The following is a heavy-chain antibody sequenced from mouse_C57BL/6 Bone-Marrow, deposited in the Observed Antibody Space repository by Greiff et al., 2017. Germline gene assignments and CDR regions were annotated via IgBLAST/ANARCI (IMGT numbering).Heavy chain of an antibody. Sequence: VKVVESGAELVKPGASVKLSCKASGYTFTTYPIEWMKQNHGKSLEWIGNFHPYNDDTKYNEKFKGKATLTVEKSSSTVYLELSRLTSDDSAVYYCARGGNCGGYYFDDWGKGTTLTVAS. J-gene: IGHJ2*01. CDR3: ARGGNCGGYYFDD. CDR2: FHPYNDDT. V-gene: IGHV1-47*01. D-gene: IGHD1-1*02. CDR1: GYTFTTYP.